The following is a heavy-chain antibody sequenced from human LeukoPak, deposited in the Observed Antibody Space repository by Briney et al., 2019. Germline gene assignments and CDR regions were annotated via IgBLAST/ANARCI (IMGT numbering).Heavy chain of an antibody. V-gene: IGHV4-34*09. CDR2: IYYSGST. CDR3: ASGGYGGDY. D-gene: IGHD4-23*01. CDR1: GGSFSGYY. J-gene: IGHJ4*02. Sequence: SETLSLTCAVYGGSFSGYYWSWIRQPPGKGLEWIGYIYYSGSTYYNPSLKSRVTISVDTSKNQFSLKLSSVTAADTAVYYCASGGYGGDYWGQGTLVTVSS.